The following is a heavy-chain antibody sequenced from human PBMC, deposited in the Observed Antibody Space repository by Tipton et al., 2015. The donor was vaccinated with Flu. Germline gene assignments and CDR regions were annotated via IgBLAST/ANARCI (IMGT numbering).Heavy chain of an antibody. Sequence: LRLSCAVYGGSFSGYYWSWIRQPPGKGLEWIGEINHSGSTNYNPSLKSRVTISVDTSKNQFSLKLSSVTAADTAVYYCARARSGRMVPGVTYDSWGQGTLVTVSS. J-gene: IGHJ5*01. CDR1: GGSFSGYY. CDR2: INHSGST. V-gene: IGHV4-34*01. D-gene: IGHD3-10*01. CDR3: ARARSGRMVPGVTYDS.